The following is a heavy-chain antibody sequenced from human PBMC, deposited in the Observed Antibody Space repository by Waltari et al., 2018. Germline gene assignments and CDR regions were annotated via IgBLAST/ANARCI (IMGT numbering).Heavy chain of an antibody. Sequence: QVQLQESGPGLVKPSETLSLTCAVSHYSITSGSSWGWIRPPPGQGLQWIGSVFHSGATHYSPSLESRVTISVDTSKNQFSLNLMSVTPADTAVYYCTRALSGYCDSSSCYLNWFDLWGQGTLVTVSS. D-gene: IGHD2-15*01. CDR1: HYSITSGSS. CDR3: TRALSGYCDSSSCYLNWFDL. CDR2: VFHSGAT. J-gene: IGHJ5*01. V-gene: IGHV4-38-2*01.